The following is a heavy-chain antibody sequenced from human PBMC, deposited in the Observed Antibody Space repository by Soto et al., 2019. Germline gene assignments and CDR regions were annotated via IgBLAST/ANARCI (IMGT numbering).Heavy chain of an antibody. D-gene: IGHD2-15*01. CDR2: INTYNGNS. CDR3: ARDCTGGSCFCIY. CDR1: GCTLTNYA. J-gene: IGHJ4*02. V-gene: IGHV1-18*01. Sequence: QVQLVQSAAEVKKPGASVKVSCKASGCTLTNYAISWVRQAPGQGPEWMGWINTYNGNSNYAQKFQGRVTMTTDTXKNTAYMELRSLTSDDTAVYYCARDCTGGSCFCIYWGQGTLVTVSS.